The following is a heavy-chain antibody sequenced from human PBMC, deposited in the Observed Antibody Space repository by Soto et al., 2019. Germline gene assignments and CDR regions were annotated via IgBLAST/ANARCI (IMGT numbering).Heavy chain of an antibody. J-gene: IGHJ5*02. V-gene: IGHV4-59*01. CDR3: ARETLYYDSSGYPTPLQNWFDP. CDR1: GGSISSYY. CDR2: IYYSGST. D-gene: IGHD3-22*01. Sequence: SETLSLTCTVSGGSISSYYWSWIRQPPGKGLEWIGYIYYSGSTNYNPSLKSRVTISVDTSKNQFSLKLSSVTAADTAVYYCARETLYYDSSGYPTPLQNWFDPWGQGTLVTVSS.